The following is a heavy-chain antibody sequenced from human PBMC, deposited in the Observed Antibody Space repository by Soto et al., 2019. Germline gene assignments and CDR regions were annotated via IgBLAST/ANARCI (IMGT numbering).Heavy chain of an antibody. V-gene: IGHV1-3*01. Sequence: ASVKVSCKASGYTFTSYAMHWVRQAPGQRLEWMGWINAGNDNTKYSQKFQGRVTITRDTSASTAYMELSSLRSEDTAVYYCARHDCISSSCYYYYYYSMDVWGQGTTVTVSS. CDR2: INAGNDNT. J-gene: IGHJ6*02. CDR3: ARHDCISSSCYYYYYYSMDV. D-gene: IGHD2-2*01. CDR1: GYTFTSYA.